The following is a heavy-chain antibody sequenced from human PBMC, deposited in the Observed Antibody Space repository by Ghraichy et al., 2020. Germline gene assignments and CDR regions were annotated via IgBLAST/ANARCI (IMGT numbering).Heavy chain of an antibody. D-gene: IGHD3-22*01. CDR2: IIPILGIA. V-gene: IGHV1-69*04. CDR3: ARQASYDSSGYYFDY. CDR1: GGTFSSYA. J-gene: IGHJ4*02. Sequence: SVKVSCKASGGTFSSYAISWVRQAPGQGLEWMGRIIPILGIANYAQKFQGRVTITADKSTSTAYMELSSLRSEDTAVYYCARQASYDSSGYYFDYWGQGTLVTVSS.